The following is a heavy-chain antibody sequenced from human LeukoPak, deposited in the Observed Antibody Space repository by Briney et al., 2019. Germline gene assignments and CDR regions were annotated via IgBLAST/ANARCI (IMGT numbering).Heavy chain of an antibody. CDR1: RFTFSSYS. V-gene: IGHV3-21*01. Sequence: GRSLRLSCAASRFTFSSYSMNWVRQAPGKGLECVSSISSSSSYIYYADSVKGRFTISRDNAKNSLYLQMNSLRAEDRAVYYCARDRGGWCVGERHFDYWGQGTLVTVSS. J-gene: IGHJ4*02. D-gene: IGHD6-19*01. CDR2: ISSSSSYI. CDR3: ARDRGGWCVGERHFDY.